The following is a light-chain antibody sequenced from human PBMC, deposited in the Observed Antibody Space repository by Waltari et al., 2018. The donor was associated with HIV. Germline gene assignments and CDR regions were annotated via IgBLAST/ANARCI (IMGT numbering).Light chain of an antibody. V-gene: IGLV2-14*01. Sequence: QSALTQPASVSGSPGQSITISCTGTSSAVGGYNYVSWYQHHPGKAPKLMIYEVSNRPSGVSNRFSGSKSGNTASLTISGLQAEDEGDYYCSSYTSSSTLVFGGGTKLTVL. J-gene: IGLJ2*01. CDR1: SSAVGGYNY. CDR2: EVS. CDR3: SSYTSSSTLV.